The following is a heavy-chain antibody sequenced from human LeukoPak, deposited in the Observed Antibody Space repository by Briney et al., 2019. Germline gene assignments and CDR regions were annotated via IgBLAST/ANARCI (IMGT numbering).Heavy chain of an antibody. V-gene: IGHV4-38-2*02. CDR3: ARGSDTAMVFFFDY. CDR2: VHHRGGT. J-gene: IGHJ4*02. Sequence: SETLSLTCSVSNYSISNDFYWGWIRLPPGKGLEWIGNVHHRGGTYYSPSLKSRVTLSLDTSNNQFSLKLKSVTAADTAVYYCARGSDTAMVFFFDYWGEGIMGTVSS. CDR1: NYSISNDFY. D-gene: IGHD5-18*01.